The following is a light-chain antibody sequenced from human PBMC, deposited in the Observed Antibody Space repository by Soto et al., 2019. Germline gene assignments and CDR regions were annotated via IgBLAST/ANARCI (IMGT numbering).Light chain of an antibody. CDR3: QQRSSWPFT. CDR2: ATS. J-gene: IGKJ3*01. V-gene: IGKV3-11*01. Sequence: EIVLKQSTATLSLSPGERATLSCRASQNINSYLAWYQQKPGQAPRLLIYATSNRATGIPARFSGSGSGTDFTLSISSLEPEDFAVYYCQQRSSWPFTFGPGTKVDIK. CDR1: QNINSY.